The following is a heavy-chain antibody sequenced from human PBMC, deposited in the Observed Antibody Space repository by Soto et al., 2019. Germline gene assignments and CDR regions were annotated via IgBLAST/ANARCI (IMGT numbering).Heavy chain of an antibody. J-gene: IGHJ4*02. CDR2: ISGSGGNT. CDR1: GFTFSSYA. D-gene: IGHD3-9*01. Sequence: PGGSLRLSCAASGFTFSSYAMSWVRQAPGKGLEWVSGISGSGGNTKYADSVKGRFTISRDNSKNTLYLQMNSLRAEDTAVYYCAKDQRGDHILRYFDWSYYFDYWGQGTLVTVSS. V-gene: IGHV3-23*01. CDR3: AKDQRGDHILRYFDWSYYFDY.